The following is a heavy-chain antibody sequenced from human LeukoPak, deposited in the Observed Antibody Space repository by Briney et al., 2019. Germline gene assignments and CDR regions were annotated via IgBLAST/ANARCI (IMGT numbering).Heavy chain of an antibody. CDR3: ARQRADYFYYYVDV. CDR2: IYYSETT. V-gene: IGHV4-39*01. D-gene: IGHD3-9*01. CDR1: GGSIGTTNYH. Sequence: PSETLSLTCTVSGGSIGTTNYHWGWLRQPPGKGLEWIGSIYYSETTYDNPSLESRVTISIETSKNQFSLKLSSVTAADTAVYYCARQRADYFYYYVDVWGKGTTVTVS. J-gene: IGHJ6*03.